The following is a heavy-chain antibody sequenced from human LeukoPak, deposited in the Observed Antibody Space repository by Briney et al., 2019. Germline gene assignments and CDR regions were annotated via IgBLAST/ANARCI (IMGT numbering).Heavy chain of an antibody. CDR1: GYTFTGYY. Sequence: ASVKVSCKASGYTFTGYYIHWVRQAPGQGLEWMGRINPNTGGTNYEQKFQGSVSMASDTSISTAYMELSRLRSDDTAVYYCARSPGTTGYYYMDVWGKGTTVTVSS. CDR2: INPNTGGT. CDR3: ARSPGTTGYYYMDV. J-gene: IGHJ6*03. D-gene: IGHD1-1*01. V-gene: IGHV1-2*06.